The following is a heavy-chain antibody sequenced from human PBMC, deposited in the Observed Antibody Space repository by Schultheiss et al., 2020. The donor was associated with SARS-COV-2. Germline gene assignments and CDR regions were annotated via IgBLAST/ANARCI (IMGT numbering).Heavy chain of an antibody. J-gene: IGHJ6*02. CDR3: ARGYRYYYYAMDV. CDR2: INHSGST. V-gene: IGHV4-34*01. Sequence: GALRLSCAVYGGSFSGYYWSWIRQPPGKGLEWIGEINHSGSTNYNPSLKSRVTISVDTSKNQFSLKLSSVTAADTAVYYCARGYRYYYYAMDVWGQGTTVTVSS. CDR1: GGSFSGYY.